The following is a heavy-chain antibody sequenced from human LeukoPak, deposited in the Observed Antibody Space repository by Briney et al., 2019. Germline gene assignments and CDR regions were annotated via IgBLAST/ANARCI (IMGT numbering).Heavy chain of an antibody. V-gene: IGHV3-23*01. Sequence: GGSLRLSCAASGFTFSTYAMTWVRQAPGKGLEWVSVIFNSGTSTYYAYSVKGRFTISRDNSKNTLHLQMSSRRAEDTAVYYCAKDMYGDFGGVDYWGQGTLVTVSS. CDR2: IFNSGTST. CDR3: AKDMYGDFGGVDY. CDR1: GFTFSTYA. D-gene: IGHD4-17*01. J-gene: IGHJ4*02.